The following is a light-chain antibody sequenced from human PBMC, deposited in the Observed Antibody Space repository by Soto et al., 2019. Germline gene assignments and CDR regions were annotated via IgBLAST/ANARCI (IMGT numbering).Light chain of an antibody. CDR2: DNT. CDR1: TSNIGAHYD. V-gene: IGLV1-40*01. Sequence: QAVVTQPPSVSGAPGQRVTISCTGSTSNIGAHYDVHWYQQLPGTAPKLLIYDNTNRPSGVPDRFSGSKSGTSASLAITGLQAEDEADYYCQSYDSSLSGYVFGTGTKLTVL. CDR3: QSYDSSLSGYV. J-gene: IGLJ1*01.